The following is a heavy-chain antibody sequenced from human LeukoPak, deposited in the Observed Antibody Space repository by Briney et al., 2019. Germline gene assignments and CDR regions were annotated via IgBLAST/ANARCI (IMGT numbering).Heavy chain of an antibody. Sequence: SETLSLTCTVSGGSISSSEYYWGWIRQPPGKGLEWIGNVYYGGSTYYSPSLKSRVTISVDTSKSQFSLRLSSVTPADTAVYYCARSPVAAWGSYFDYWGQGTLVTVSS. CDR2: VYYGGST. CDR1: GGSISSSEYY. D-gene: IGHD6-19*01. CDR3: ARSPVAAWGSYFDY. J-gene: IGHJ4*02. V-gene: IGHV4-39*01.